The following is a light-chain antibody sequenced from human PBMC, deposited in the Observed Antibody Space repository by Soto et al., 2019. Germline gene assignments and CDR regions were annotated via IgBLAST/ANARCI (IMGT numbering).Light chain of an antibody. CDR2: GAS. Sequence: EILMTQSPATLSVSPGERATLSCRASQSVSSNVAWYQQKPGQAPRLLIYGASNRATGIPDRFSGSGSGTDFTLTISRLEPEDFAVYHCQQYVNSATFGQGTRLEIK. J-gene: IGKJ5*01. CDR1: QSVSSN. V-gene: IGKV3-15*01. CDR3: QQYVNSAT.